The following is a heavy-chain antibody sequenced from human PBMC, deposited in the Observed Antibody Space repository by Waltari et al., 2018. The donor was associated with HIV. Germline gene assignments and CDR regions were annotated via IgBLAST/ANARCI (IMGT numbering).Heavy chain of an antibody. CDR1: GYTFTGYY. D-gene: IGHD2-15*01. J-gene: IGHJ1*01. Sequence: QVQLVQSGAEVKEPGASVKVSCKASGYTFTGYYIHWGRQDPGQGLDWMGWINPNSGGSNYAQKFQGRVTMTRDTSINTVYLELSRLRSDDAAVYYCADCNGGNCYPEHWGQGTLVTVSS. CDR3: ADCNGGNCYPEH. CDR2: INPNSGGS. V-gene: IGHV1-2*02.